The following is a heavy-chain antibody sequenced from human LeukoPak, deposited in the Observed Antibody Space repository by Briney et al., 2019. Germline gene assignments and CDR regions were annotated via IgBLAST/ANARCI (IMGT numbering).Heavy chain of an antibody. CDR2: INPNSGGT. V-gene: IGHV1-2*02. D-gene: IGHD3-22*01. CDR1: GYTFTGYY. CDR3: ATWYYYDSSDYYLADY. Sequence: GAPVKVSCKASGYTFTGYYMHWVRQAPGQGLEWMGWINPNSGGTNYAQKFQGRVTMTRDTSISTAYMELSSLRSEDTAVYYCATWYYYDSSDYYLADYWGQGTLVTVSS. J-gene: IGHJ4*02.